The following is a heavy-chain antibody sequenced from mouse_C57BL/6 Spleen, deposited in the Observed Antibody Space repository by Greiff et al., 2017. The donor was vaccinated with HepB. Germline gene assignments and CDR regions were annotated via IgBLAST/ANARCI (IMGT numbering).Heavy chain of an antibody. J-gene: IGHJ2*01. CDR2: LDPENGDT. Sequence: EVQLQQSGAELVRPGASVKLSCTASGFNITDDYMPWVKQRPEQGLEWIGWLDPENGDTDYASKFQVTATITADTSSNTAYLQLSSLTSEDTAVYYCTFQRNWGQGTTLTVSS. CDR3: TFQRN. V-gene: IGHV14-4*01. CDR1: GFNITDDY.